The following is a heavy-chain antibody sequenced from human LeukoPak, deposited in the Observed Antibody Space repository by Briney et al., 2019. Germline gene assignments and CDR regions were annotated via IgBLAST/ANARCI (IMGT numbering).Heavy chain of an antibody. CDR3: ARLDGDSSGYKPYYYYMDV. CDR2: INHSGST. D-gene: IGHD3-22*01. Sequence: TTSETLSLTCAVYGGSFSGYYRSWIRQPPGKGLEWIGEINHSGSTNYNPSLKSRVTISVDTSKNQFSLKLSSVTAADTAVYYCARLDGDSSGYKPYYYYMDVWGKGTTVTVSS. J-gene: IGHJ6*03. V-gene: IGHV4-34*01. CDR1: GGSFSGYY.